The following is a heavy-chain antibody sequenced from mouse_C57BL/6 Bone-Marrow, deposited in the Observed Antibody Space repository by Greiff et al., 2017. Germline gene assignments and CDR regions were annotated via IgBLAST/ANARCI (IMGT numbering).Heavy chain of an antibody. D-gene: IGHD1-1*01. CDR2: IDPENGDT. Sequence: EVQLQQSGAELVRPGASVKLSCTASGFNIKDDYMPWVKQRPEQGLEWIGWIDPENGDTEYASKFQGKATITADTSSNTAYLQLSSLTSEDTAVYYFTTGGSSYYWGQGTTLTVSS. CDR3: TTGGSSYY. J-gene: IGHJ2*01. V-gene: IGHV14-4*01. CDR1: GFNIKDDY.